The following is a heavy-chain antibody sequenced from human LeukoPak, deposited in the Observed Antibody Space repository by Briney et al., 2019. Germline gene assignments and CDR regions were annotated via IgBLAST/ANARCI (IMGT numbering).Heavy chain of an antibody. Sequence: GASVTVSCKASGYTFTSYGISWVRQAPGQGLEWMGWISAYNGNTNYAQKLQGRVTTTTDTSTSTAYMELRSLRSDDTAVYYCARRIQLWLGDDAFDIWGQGTMVTVSS. J-gene: IGHJ3*02. CDR1: GYTFTSYG. D-gene: IGHD5-18*01. V-gene: IGHV1-18*01. CDR3: ARRIQLWLGDDAFDI. CDR2: ISAYNGNT.